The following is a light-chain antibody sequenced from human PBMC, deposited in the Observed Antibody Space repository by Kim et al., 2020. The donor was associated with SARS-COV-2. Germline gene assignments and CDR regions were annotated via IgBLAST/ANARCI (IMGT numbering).Light chain of an antibody. CDR1: KLGDKY. J-gene: IGLJ2*01. CDR3: QAWDSSTGRV. V-gene: IGLV3-1*01. CDR2: QDS. Sequence: SYELTQPPSVSVSPGQTASITCSGDKLGDKYACWYQQKPGQSPVLVIYQDSKRPSGIPERFSGSNSGNTATLTISGTQAMDEADYYCQAWDSSTGRVFVG.